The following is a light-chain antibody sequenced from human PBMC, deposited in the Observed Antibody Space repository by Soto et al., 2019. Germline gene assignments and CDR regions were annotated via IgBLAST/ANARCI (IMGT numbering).Light chain of an antibody. CDR2: DVS. Sequence: QSVLTQPRSVSGSPGQSVTISCTGTSSDVGAFNFVSWYQHHPGKAPKLMIYDVSKRPSGVPDRFSGSKSGNTASLTISGLLADDEADYYCCSYAGSYSYVFGTGTKVTVL. CDR3: CSYAGSYSYV. V-gene: IGLV2-11*01. J-gene: IGLJ1*01. CDR1: SSDVGAFNF.